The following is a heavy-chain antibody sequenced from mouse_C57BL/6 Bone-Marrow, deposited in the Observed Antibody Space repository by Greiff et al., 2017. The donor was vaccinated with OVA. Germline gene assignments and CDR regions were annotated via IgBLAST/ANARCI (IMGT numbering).Heavy chain of an antibody. CDR2: IYPGSGNT. CDR3: ARDDGYFFEY. D-gene: IGHD2-3*01. V-gene: IGHV1-76*01. J-gene: IGHJ2*01. CDR1: GYTFTDHY. Sequence: VQLQQSGAEVVRPGASVKLSCKASGYTFTDHYINWVKQRPGQGLEWIARIYPGSGNTYYNEKFKGKATLTAEKSSNTAYMLLSSLTSEYSAVYFCARDDGYFFEYWGQGTTLTVSS.